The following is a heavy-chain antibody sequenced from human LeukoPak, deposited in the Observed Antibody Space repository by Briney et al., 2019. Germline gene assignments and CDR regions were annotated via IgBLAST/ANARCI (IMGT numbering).Heavy chain of an antibody. CDR3: ARDCPYHSSGCTGY. CDR2: IYYSGST. D-gene: IGHD6-19*01. CDR1: GGSISSSSYY. J-gene: IGHJ4*02. Sequence: PSETLSLTCTVSGGSISSSSYYWGWIRQPPGKGLEWIGSIYYSGSTYYNPSLKSRVTISVDTSKNQFSLKLSSVTAADTAVYYCARDCPYHSSGCTGYWGQGTLVTVSS. V-gene: IGHV4-39*07.